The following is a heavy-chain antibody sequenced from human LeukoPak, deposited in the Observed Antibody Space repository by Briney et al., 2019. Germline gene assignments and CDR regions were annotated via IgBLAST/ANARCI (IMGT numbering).Heavy chain of an antibody. J-gene: IGHJ3*02. V-gene: IGHV3-48*03. D-gene: IGHD4-17*01. Sequence: PGGSLRLSCAASGFTYSRYEMNWARQAPGKGLEWVSYISSSGSTIYYADSVKGRFTISRDNAKNSLYLQMNSLRAEDTAVYYCARDETVRLDAFDIWGQGTMVTVAS. CDR2: ISSSGSTI. CDR3: ARDETVRLDAFDI. CDR1: GFTYSRYE.